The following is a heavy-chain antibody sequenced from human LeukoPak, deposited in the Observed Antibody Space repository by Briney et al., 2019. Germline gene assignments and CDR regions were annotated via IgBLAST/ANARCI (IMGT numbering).Heavy chain of an antibody. Sequence: QAGGSLRPSRAASGFTFSTYAMHWVRQPPGKGLEWVSAISGSGGATYHADADSVKGRLIISRDNSKNTLYLQINSLRVEDTAVYYCAKDGYNYDSSGHFDYWGQGTLVTVSS. CDR1: GFTFSTYA. V-gene: IGHV3-23*01. J-gene: IGHJ4*02. CDR2: ISGSGGAT. D-gene: IGHD3-22*01. CDR3: AKDGYNYDSSGHFDY.